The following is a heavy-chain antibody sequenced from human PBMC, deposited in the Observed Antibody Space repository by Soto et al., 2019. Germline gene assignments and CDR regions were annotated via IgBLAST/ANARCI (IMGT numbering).Heavy chain of an antibody. D-gene: IGHD1-7*01. CDR1: GGSISSGGYY. Sequence: PSETLSLTCTVSGGSISSGGYYWSWIRQHPGKGLEWIGYIYYSGSTYYNPSLKSRVTISVDTSKNQFSLKLSSVTAADTAVYYCARVAKYGWNYSYWGQGTLVTVSS. CDR3: ARVAKYGWNYSY. CDR2: IYYSGST. J-gene: IGHJ4*02. V-gene: IGHV4-31*03.